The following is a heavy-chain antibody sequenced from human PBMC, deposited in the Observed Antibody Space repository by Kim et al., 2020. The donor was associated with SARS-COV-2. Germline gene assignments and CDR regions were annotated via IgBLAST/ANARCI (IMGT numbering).Heavy chain of an antibody. J-gene: IGHJ4*02. D-gene: IGHD1-26*01. Sequence: SETLSLTCAVYGGSFSGYYWSWIRQPPGEGLEWIGEVNHSGSTNYNPSLKSRVTMSVDTSKNQFSLKLTSVTAADTAVYYCVRRLERGGYLNFDYWGQGT. V-gene: IGHV4-34*01. CDR3: VRRLERGGYLNFDY. CDR2: VNHSGST. CDR1: GGSFSGYY.